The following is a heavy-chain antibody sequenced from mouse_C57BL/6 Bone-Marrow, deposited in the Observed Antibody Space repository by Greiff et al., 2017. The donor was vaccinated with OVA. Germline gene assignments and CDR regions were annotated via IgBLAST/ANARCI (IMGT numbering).Heavy chain of an antibody. CDR2: IDPSDSYT. V-gene: IGHV1-50*01. Sequence: QVQLQQPGAELVKPGASVKLSCKASGYTFTSYWMQWVKQRPGQGLEWIGEIDPSDSYTNYNQKFKGKATLTVDTSSSTAYMQLSSLTSEDSAVYYCASGVRPFDVWGTGTTVTVAS. D-gene: IGHD2-14*01. CDR3: ASGVRPFDV. J-gene: IGHJ1*03. CDR1: GYTFTSYW.